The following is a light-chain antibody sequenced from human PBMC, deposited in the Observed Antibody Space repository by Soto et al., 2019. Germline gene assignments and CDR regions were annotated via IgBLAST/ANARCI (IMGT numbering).Light chain of an antibody. CDR3: QHYNSYPCT. Sequence: DIQMTQSPSTLSASIGDRVTITSRASQTINNWLAWYQQKPGKAPNLLIYHASNLETGVPSRFSGSAFGTEFTLTISSLQPDDFATYYCQHYNSYPCTFGQGTKVEIK. V-gene: IGKV1-5*01. J-gene: IGKJ1*01. CDR2: HAS. CDR1: QTINNW.